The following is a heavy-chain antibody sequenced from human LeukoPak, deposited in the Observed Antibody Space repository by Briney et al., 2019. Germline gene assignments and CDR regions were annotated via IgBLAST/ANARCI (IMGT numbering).Heavy chain of an antibody. CDR3: ASSHCSSTSCYHGELDY. D-gene: IGHD2-2*01. J-gene: IGHJ4*02. CDR1: GGSISSGSYY. Sequence: SETLSLTCTVSGGSISSGSYYWSWIRQPAGKGLEWIGRIYTSGSTNYNPPLKSRVTISVDTSKNQFSLKLSSVTAADTAVYYCASSHCSSTSCYHGELDYWGQGTLVTVSS. V-gene: IGHV4-61*02. CDR2: IYTSGST.